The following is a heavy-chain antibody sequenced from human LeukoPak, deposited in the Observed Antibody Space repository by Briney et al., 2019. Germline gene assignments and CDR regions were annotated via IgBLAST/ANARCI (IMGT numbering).Heavy chain of an antibody. CDR1: GLIFNSYA. CDR2: ISRTNSI. Sequence: GGSLRLSCAAPGLIFNSYAMNWIRQAPGKGLEWVSYISRTNSIYYSDSVRGRFTISRDNAKNSLYLQMNSLRDEDTAVYYCARDHDWGFDYWGQGILVAVSS. CDR3: ARDHDWGFDY. J-gene: IGHJ4*02. V-gene: IGHV3-48*02. D-gene: IGHD2-21*01.